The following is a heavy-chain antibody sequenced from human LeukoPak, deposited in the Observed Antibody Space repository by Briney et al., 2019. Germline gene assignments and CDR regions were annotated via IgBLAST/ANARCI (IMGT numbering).Heavy chain of an antibody. D-gene: IGHD4-17*01. CDR3: GSAKDYGDYVYYFDY. CDR2: IYPGESDT. V-gene: IGHV5-51*01. CDR1: GYSFTSYW. J-gene: IGHJ4*02. Sequence: GESLKTSREGSGYSFTSYWIGWVRPMPGEGVGWVGIIYPGESDTRYSPCLQGQVTLSHDTSLSTAYLPWSGPKTPGTAMYYCGSAKDYGDYVYYFDYWGQGTLVTVSS.